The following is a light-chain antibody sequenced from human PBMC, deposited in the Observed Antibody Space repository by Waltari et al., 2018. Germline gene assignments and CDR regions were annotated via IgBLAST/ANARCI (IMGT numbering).Light chain of an antibody. Sequence: EIVLTQSPGTLSLSHGESATLSCRASQSVRSSYLAWYQQKPGQAPRLLIFDASTRASGIPDRFSGSGSGTDFTLTITRLEPEDFAVYFCQQHDNSLWTFGQGTKVEVK. J-gene: IGKJ1*01. V-gene: IGKV3-20*01. CDR1: QSVRSSY. CDR2: DAS. CDR3: QQHDNSLWT.